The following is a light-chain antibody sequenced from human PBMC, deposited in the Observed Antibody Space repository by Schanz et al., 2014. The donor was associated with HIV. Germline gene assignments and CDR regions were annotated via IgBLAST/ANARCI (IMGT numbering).Light chain of an antibody. CDR2: KAS. Sequence: DIQMTQSPPSVSASVGDRVTITCRASQSITNWLAWYQQKPGKAPKLLIYKASSLERGVPSRFSGRGSGTEFTLTISRLQPDDFATYYCQQYSDYPLTFGPGTRVDL. CDR3: QQYSDYPLT. V-gene: IGKV1-5*03. CDR1: QSITNW. J-gene: IGKJ3*01.